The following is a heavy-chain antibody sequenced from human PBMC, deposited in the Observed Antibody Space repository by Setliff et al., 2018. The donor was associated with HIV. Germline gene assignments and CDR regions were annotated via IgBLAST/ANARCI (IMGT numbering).Heavy chain of an antibody. CDR3: ARPTYSSSSRGFRPQEYYYYGMDV. CDR2: IYTSGST. V-gene: IGHV4-4*08. CDR1: GGSISSHY. Sequence: SETLSLTCTVSGGSISSHYWNWIRQPPGKGLEWLGYIYTSGSTNYNPSLKSRVTISVDTSRNQFSLKLSSVTAADTAVYYCARPTYSSSSRGFRPQEYYYYGMDVWGQGTTVTVSS. J-gene: IGHJ6*02. D-gene: IGHD6-6*01.